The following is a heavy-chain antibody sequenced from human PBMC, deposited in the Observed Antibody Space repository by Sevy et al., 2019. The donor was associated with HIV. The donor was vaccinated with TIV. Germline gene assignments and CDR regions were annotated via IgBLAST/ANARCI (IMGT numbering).Heavy chain of an antibody. Sequence: GGSLRLSCAISGFTVNDKYIIWVRQGPGKGLEWVSVIFSSGSTYYADSAKGRFTISRDNSKNTVDLQMNSVRAEDTAVYYCVSLFLSYRSGWSYFDYWGQGTLVTVSS. J-gene: IGHJ4*02. D-gene: IGHD6-19*01. V-gene: IGHV3-66*02. CDR1: GFTVNDKY. CDR2: IFSSGST. CDR3: VSLFLSYRSGWSYFDY.